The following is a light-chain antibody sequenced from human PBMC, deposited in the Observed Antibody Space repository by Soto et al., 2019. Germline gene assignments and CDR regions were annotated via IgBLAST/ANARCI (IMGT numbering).Light chain of an antibody. Sequence: IVLTQSPGTLSLSPGERGTLSCRASQSVSSGYLAWYQQKPGQAPRLLIYDASSRATGIPDRFSGSGSGTDFTLTISSLEPEDFAVYYCQQRSNWRITFGQGTRLEIK. J-gene: IGKJ5*01. CDR1: QSVSSGY. CDR2: DAS. CDR3: QQRSNWRIT. V-gene: IGKV3D-20*02.